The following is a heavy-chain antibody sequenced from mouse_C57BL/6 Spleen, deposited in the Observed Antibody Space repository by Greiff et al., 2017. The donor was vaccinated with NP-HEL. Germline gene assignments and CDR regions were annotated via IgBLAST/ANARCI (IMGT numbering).Heavy chain of an antibody. CDR2: IDPSDSYT. CDR1: GYTFTSYW. J-gene: IGHJ4*01. CDR3: ARQGDYAMDY. Sequence: QVQLKQPGAELVMPGASVKLSCKASGYTFTSYWMHWVKQRPGQGLEWIGEIDPSDSYTNYNQKFKGKSTLTVDKSSSTAYMQLSSLTSEDSAVYYCARQGDYAMDYWGQGTSVTVSS. V-gene: IGHV1-69*01.